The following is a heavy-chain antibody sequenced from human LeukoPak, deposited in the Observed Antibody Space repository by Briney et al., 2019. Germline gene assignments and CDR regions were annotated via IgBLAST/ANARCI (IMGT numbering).Heavy chain of an antibody. J-gene: IGHJ6*02. Sequence: GSSVKVSCKASGGTFSSYAISWVRQAPGQGLEWMGGIIRIFGTANYAQKVQGRVTITADESKSTAYMELSSLRSEDTAVYYCAQQQLKTYSYYGMDVWGQGTTVTVSS. D-gene: IGHD6-13*01. CDR2: IIRIFGTA. CDR3: AQQQLKTYSYYGMDV. V-gene: IGHV1-69*01. CDR1: GGTFSSYA.